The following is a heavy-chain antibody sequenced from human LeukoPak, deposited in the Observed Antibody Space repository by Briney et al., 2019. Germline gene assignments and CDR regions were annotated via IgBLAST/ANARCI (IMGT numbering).Heavy chain of an antibody. D-gene: IGHD3-10*01. CDR1: GDIVSSNSAA. V-gene: IGHV6-1*01. J-gene: IGHJ4*02. CDR2: TYYRSNVYN. Sequence: SQTLSLTCAISGDIVSSNSAAWNWIRQSPSRGLEWLVRTYYRSNVYNDYAVSVKSRITINPATSKNQFSLQLNSVTPEDTAVYYCARDIRGIFDYWGQGTLVTVSS. CDR3: ARDIRGIFDY.